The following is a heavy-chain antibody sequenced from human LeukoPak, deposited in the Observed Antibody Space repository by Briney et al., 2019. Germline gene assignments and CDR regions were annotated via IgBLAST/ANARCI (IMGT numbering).Heavy chain of an antibody. Sequence: SETLPLTCAVYGGSFSGYYWSWIRQPPGKGLEWIGEINHSGSTNYNPSLKSRVTISEDTSKNQFSLKVNFVTAADTAVYYCARGLGAWFDPWGQGTLVTVSS. CDR2: INHSGST. J-gene: IGHJ5*02. CDR1: GGSFSGYY. D-gene: IGHD3-16*01. CDR3: ARGLGAWFDP. V-gene: IGHV4-34*01.